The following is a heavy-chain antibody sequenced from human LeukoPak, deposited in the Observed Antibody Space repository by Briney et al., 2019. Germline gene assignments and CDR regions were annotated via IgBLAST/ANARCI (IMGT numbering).Heavy chain of an antibody. CDR1: GFTVSSNY. D-gene: IGHD4-23*01. J-gene: IGHJ4*02. CDR3: AREKAYGGNPIDY. CDR2: IYSGGST. V-gene: IGHV3-53*05. Sequence: GGSLRLSCAASGFTVSSNYMSWVRQAPGKGLEWVSVIYSGGSTYYADSMKGRFTISRDNSKNTLYLQMNSLRAEDTAVYYCAREKAYGGNPIDYWGQGTLVTVSS.